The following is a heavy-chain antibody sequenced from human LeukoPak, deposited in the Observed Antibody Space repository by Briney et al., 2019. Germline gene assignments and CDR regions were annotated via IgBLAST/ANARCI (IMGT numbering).Heavy chain of an antibody. CDR2: INPNSGGT. Sequence: ASVKASCKASGYTFTGYYMHWVRQAPGQGLEWMGRINPNSGGTNYAQKFQGRVTMTRDTSISTAYMELSRLRSDDTAVYYCARAVVVPAAIPFDYWGQGTLVTVSS. CDR1: GYTFTGYY. V-gene: IGHV1-2*06. CDR3: ARAVVVPAAIPFDY. D-gene: IGHD2-2*01. J-gene: IGHJ4*02.